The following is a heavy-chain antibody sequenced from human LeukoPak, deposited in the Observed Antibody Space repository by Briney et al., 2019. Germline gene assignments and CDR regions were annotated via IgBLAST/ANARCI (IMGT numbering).Heavy chain of an antibody. CDR3: ARSFGPGLAAAGPSLY. CDR1: GGSISSGGYY. D-gene: IGHD6-13*01. Sequence: PSQTLSLTCTVSGGSISSGGYYWSWIRQPPGKGLEWIGYVYHTGTTKYNPSLKSRVTITVDTTRNQFSLNLSSVTAADTAVYYCARSFGPGLAAAGPSLYWGQGTLVTVSS. CDR2: VYHTGTT. V-gene: IGHV4-61*08. J-gene: IGHJ4*02.